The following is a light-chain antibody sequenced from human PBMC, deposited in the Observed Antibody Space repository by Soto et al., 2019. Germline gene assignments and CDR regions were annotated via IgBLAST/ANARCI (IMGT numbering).Light chain of an antibody. CDR3: QQYSKWPIT. Sequence: EIVLTQSPGTLSLSPGERATLSCRASQYVSTSYLAWYQQRPGQAPRLLIYAASSRATGIPDRFSGSGSGTDFTLTISRLEPEDFAVYYCQQYSKWPITFGQGARLEIK. CDR2: AAS. V-gene: IGKV3-20*01. J-gene: IGKJ5*01. CDR1: QYVSTSY.